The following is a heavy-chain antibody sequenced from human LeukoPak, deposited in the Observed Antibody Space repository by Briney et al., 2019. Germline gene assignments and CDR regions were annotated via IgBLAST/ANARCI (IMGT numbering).Heavy chain of an antibody. CDR2: IYSDNT. CDR3: ARRAGAYSHPYDY. Sequence: GGSLRLSCTVSGFTVSTNSMSWVRQAPGKGLEWVSFIYSDNTHYSDSVKGRFTIPRDNSKNTLHLQMNSLRAEDTAVYYCARRAGAYSHPYDYWGQGTLVTVSS. J-gene: IGHJ4*02. D-gene: IGHD4/OR15-4a*01. V-gene: IGHV3-53*01. CDR1: GFTVSTNS.